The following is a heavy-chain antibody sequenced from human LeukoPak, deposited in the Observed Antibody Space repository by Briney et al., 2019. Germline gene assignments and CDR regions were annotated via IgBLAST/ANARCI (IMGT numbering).Heavy chain of an antibody. V-gene: IGHV3-30*02. D-gene: IGHD2-2*01. CDR3: AKPHGIVVVPAAIGAFDI. Sequence: GGSLRLSCAASGFTFSSYGMHWVRQAPGKGLEWVAFIRYDGSNKYYADSVKGRFTISRDNSKNTLYLQMNSLRAEDTAVYYCAKPHGIVVVPAAIGAFDIWGQGTMVTVSS. CDR1: GFTFSSYG. J-gene: IGHJ3*02. CDR2: IRYDGSNK.